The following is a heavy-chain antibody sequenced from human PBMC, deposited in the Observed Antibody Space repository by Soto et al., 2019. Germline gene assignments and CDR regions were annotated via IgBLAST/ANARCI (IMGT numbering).Heavy chain of an antibody. CDR1: GGSISSGGYS. CDR3: ARGGGRYDSSGYYEVFDY. CDR2: IYHSGST. Sequence: KTSETLSLTCAVSGGSISSGGYSWSWIRQPPGKGLEWIGYIYHSGSTYYNPSLKSRVTISVDRSKNQFSLKLSSVTAADTAVYYCARGGGRYDSSGYYEVFDYWGQGTLVTVSS. J-gene: IGHJ4*02. D-gene: IGHD3-22*01. V-gene: IGHV4-30-2*01.